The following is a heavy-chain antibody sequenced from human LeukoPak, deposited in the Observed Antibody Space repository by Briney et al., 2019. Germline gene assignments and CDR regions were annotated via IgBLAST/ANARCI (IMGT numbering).Heavy chain of an antibody. J-gene: IGHJ4*02. CDR3: ARVAKERVGGVYYFDY. Sequence: GGSLRLSYAASGFTFSDYDMHWVRQATGKGLEWVSDIGTAGDTYYTGSVKGRFTISRENAKNSLYLQMNSLRAGDTAVYYCARVAKERVGGVYYFDYWGQGTLVTVSS. CDR2: IGTAGDT. CDR1: GFTFSDYD. V-gene: IGHV3-13*01. D-gene: IGHD1-1*01.